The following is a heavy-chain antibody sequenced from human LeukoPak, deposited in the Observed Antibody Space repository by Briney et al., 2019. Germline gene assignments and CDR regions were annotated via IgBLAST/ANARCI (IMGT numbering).Heavy chain of an antibody. CDR3: ARDQTAHPYGDY. Sequence: GGSLRLSCAASGFTFSSYSMNWVRQAPGKGLEWVSSISSSSSYIYYADSVKGRFTISRDNAKNSLYLQMNSLRAEDTAVYYCARDQTAHPYGDYWGQGTLVTVSS. D-gene: IGHD4-17*01. J-gene: IGHJ4*02. CDR2: ISSSSSYI. CDR1: GFTFSSYS. V-gene: IGHV3-21*01.